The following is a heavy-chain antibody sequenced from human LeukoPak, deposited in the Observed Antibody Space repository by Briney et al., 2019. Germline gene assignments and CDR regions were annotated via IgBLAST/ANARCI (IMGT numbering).Heavy chain of an antibody. D-gene: IGHD3-10*01. CDR1: GYTFTSYY. J-gene: IGHJ4*02. CDR3: ARASGSTSPDLDY. Sequence: ASVKVSCTASGYTFTSYYMHWVRQAPGQGLEWMGIINPSGGSTSYAQTLQGRVTMTRDTSTSTAHMELSSLRSEDTAVYYCARASGSTSPDLDYWGQGKLVTVSS. CDR2: INPSGGST. V-gene: IGHV1-46*04.